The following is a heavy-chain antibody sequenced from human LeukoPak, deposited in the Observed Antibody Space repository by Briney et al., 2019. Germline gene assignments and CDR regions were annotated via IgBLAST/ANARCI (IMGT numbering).Heavy chain of an antibody. CDR3: TRGETNPFDY. V-gene: IGHV3-66*01. D-gene: IGHD1-14*01. CDR2: IYSGGGT. Sequence: PGGSLRLSCAASRFTGSSNYMSWVRQAPGKGLEWVSVIYSGGGTYYADSVKGRFTISRDYSKNTLFLQMNSLRADDTAVYYCTRGETNPFDYWGQGILVTVSS. CDR1: RFTGSSNY. J-gene: IGHJ4*02.